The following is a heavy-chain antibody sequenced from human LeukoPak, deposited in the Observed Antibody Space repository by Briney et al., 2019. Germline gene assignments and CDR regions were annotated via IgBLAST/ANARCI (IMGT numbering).Heavy chain of an antibody. CDR2: MNPNSGNT. V-gene: IGHV1-8*03. CDR1: GYTFTSYD. D-gene: IGHD1-26*01. Sequence: ASVKVSCKASGYTFTSYDINWVRQATGQGLEWMGWMNPNSGNTGYAQKFQGRVTITTDESTSTAYMELSSLRSEDTAVYYCARATTSYYYMDVWGKGTTVTVSS. CDR3: ARATTSYYYMDV. J-gene: IGHJ6*03.